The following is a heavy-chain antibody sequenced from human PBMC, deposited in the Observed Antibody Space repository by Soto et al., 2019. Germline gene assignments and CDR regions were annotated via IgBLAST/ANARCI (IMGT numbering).Heavy chain of an antibody. Sequence: QVQLVESGGGVVQPGRSLRLSCAASGFTFSSYAMHWVRQAPGKGLEWVAVISYDGSNKYYADSVKGRFTISRDNSKNTLYLQMNSLRAEDTAVYYCARETYSEYSSGWYHECWGQGTLVTVSS. V-gene: IGHV3-30-3*01. D-gene: IGHD6-19*01. J-gene: IGHJ4*02. CDR2: ISYDGSNK. CDR1: GFTFSSYA. CDR3: ARETYSEYSSGWYHEC.